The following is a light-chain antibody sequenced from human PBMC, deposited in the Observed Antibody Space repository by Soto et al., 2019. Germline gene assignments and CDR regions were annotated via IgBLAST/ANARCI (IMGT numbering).Light chain of an antibody. CDR2: DVS. CDR1: QSVSSY. Sequence: EIVLTQSPATLSLSPGERATLSCRASQSVSSYLAWYQQKPGQAPRLLIYDVSTRATGVPARFSGSGSETDFSLTISSLQIEDFALYYCQHYYNFPLTFGGGTKVDIK. V-gene: IGKV3-11*01. CDR3: QHYYNFPLT. J-gene: IGKJ4*01.